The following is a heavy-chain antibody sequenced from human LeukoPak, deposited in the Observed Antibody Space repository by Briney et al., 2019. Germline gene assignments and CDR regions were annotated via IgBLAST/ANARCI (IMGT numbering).Heavy chain of an antibody. J-gene: IGHJ4*02. V-gene: IGHV4-4*02. CDR1: GITFSGRW. D-gene: IGHD4-17*01. CDR3: AREYGDQGTRNFDY. Sequence: PGGSLRLSCAASGITFSGRWMSWVRQPPGKGLEWIGEINHSGSTNYNPSLKSRVTISVDTSKNQFSLKLSSVTAADTAVYYCAREYGDQGTRNFDYWGQGGLVTVSS. CDR2: INHSGST.